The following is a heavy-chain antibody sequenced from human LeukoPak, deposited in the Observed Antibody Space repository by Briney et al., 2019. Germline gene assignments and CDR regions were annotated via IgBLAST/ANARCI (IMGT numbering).Heavy chain of an antibody. CDR2: IYTSGST. Sequence: SETLSLTCTVSGGSISSYYWSWIRQPAGKGLEWIGRIYTSGSTNYNSSLKSRVTMSVDTSKNQFSLKLSSVTAADTAVYYCARDPTYYYDSSGYAFDIWGQGTMVTVSS. CDR3: ARDPTYYYDSSGYAFDI. CDR1: GGSISSYY. J-gene: IGHJ3*02. D-gene: IGHD3-22*01. V-gene: IGHV4-4*07.